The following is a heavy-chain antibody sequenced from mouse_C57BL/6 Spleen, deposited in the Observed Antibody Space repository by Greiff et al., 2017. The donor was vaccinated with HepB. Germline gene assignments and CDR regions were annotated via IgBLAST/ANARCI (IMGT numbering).Heavy chain of an antibody. CDR3: ARSGLGVGPGSNFDY. Sequence: QVQLQQSGPELVKPGASVKISCKASGYAFSSSWMNWVKQRPGKGLEWIGRIYPGDGDTTYNGKFKGKATLTADKSSSTAYMQLSSLTSEDSAVYFCARSGLGVGPGSNFDYWGQGTTLTVSS. D-gene: IGHD1-1*01. CDR2: IYPGDGDT. CDR1: GYAFSSSW. J-gene: IGHJ2*01. V-gene: IGHV1-82*01.